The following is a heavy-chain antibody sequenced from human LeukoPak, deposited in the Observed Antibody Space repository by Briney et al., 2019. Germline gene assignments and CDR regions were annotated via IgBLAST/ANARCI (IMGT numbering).Heavy chain of an antibody. D-gene: IGHD3-22*01. CDR2: INWNGGST. J-gene: IGHJ4*02. CDR1: GFTLDGYG. Sequence: GGSLRLSCAASGFTLDGYGLSWVRQAPGKGLEWVSGINWNGGSTGYADSVKGRFSISRDNAKNSLYVQMNSLRVEDTAFYYCARMRDGGYYGPFDYWGQGTQVTLSS. CDR3: ARMRDGGYYGPFDY. V-gene: IGHV3-20*04.